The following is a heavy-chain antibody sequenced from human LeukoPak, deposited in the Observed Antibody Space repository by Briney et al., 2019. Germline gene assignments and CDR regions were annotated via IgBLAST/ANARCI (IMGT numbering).Heavy chain of an antibody. CDR1: GYTFTGYY. Sequence: ASVKVSYKASGYTFTGYYMHWVRQAPGQGLEWMGWINPNSGGTNYAQKFQGRVTMTRDTSISTAYMELSRLRSDDTAVYYYASAFVYYYGMDVWGQGTTVTVSS. CDR2: INPNSGGT. CDR3: ASAFVYYYGMDV. J-gene: IGHJ6*02. V-gene: IGHV1-2*02.